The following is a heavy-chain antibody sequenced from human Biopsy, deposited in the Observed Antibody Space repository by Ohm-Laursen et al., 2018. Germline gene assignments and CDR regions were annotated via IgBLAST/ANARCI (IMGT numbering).Heavy chain of an antibody. J-gene: IGHJ4*02. CDR2: ISHTGST. V-gene: IGHV4-34*01. CDR3: ARGEYSSSIFDH. CDR1: NVSFSSFY. Sequence: DTLSLTCAVYNVSFSSFYWSWIRQPPGKGLEWIGEISHTGSTNYNPPLKSRVFMSVDTSRSQFSLKLSSVTAADTAVYYCARGEYSSSIFDHWGQGTLVTVSS. D-gene: IGHD6-6*01.